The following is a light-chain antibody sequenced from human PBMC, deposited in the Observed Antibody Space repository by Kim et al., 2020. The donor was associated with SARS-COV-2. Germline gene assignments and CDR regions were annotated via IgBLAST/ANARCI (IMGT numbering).Light chain of an antibody. CDR3: QVWDTNSDHPV. V-gene: IGLV3-21*04. Sequence: PGKTDTMTCWGNNLGIISVHWYQQTPGQGPVMLIYYANERPSVFPERFSGSNSGNTATLTISRVEAGDEADYYCQVWDTNSDHPVFGGGTQLTVL. J-gene: IGLJ3*02. CDR2: YAN. CDR1: NLGIIS.